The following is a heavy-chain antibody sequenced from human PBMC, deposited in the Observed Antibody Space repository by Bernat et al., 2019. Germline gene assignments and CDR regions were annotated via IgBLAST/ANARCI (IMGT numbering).Heavy chain of an antibody. D-gene: IGHD3-22*01. Sequence: EVQLLESGGGLVQPGGSLRLSCAASGFTFSSYAMSWVRQAPGKGLEWVSAISGSGGSTYYADSVKGRFTISRDNSKNTLYLQMNSLRAEDTAVYYCAKDQNYYDSSGYVEGDAFDIWGQGTMVTVSS. V-gene: IGHV3-23*01. J-gene: IGHJ3*02. CDR1: GFTFSSYA. CDR2: ISGSGGST. CDR3: AKDQNYYDSSGYVEGDAFDI.